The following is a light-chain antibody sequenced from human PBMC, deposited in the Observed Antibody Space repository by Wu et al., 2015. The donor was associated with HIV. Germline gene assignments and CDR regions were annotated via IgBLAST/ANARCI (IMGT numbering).Light chain of an antibody. Sequence: DMQMTQSPSTLSASVGDRVTITCRASQSIGSWLAWYQQKPGQAPKLLIYKASTLESGVPSRFSGSGSGTGFTLTITSLQPEDFATYYCQQLTGYPITFGGGPR. J-gene: IGKJ4*01. CDR1: QSIGSW. CDR2: KAS. V-gene: IGKV1-5*03. CDR3: QQLTGYPIT.